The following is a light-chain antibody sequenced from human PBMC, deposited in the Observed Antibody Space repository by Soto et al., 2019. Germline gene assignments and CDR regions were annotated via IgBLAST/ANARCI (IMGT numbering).Light chain of an antibody. Sequence: QSVLTQPASVSGSPGQSITISCTGNKRVVGSYSLLSWYQHHPGKAPKLIIYEDIKGPSGVSNRFSGSKSGNTASLRISGLQAEDEADYYCYTYAGGSTYLFGTGTKVTVL. J-gene: IGLJ1*01. CDR2: EDI. CDR3: YTYAGGSTYL. CDR1: KRVVGSYSL. V-gene: IGLV2-23*01.